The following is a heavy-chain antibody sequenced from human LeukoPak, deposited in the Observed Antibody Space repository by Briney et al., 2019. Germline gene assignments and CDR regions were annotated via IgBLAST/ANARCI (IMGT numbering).Heavy chain of an antibody. D-gene: IGHD3-22*01. CDR2: INHSGST. Sequence: SETLSLTCAVYGGSFSGYYWSWIRQPPGKGGEWIGEINHSGSTNYNPPLKSRVTISVDTSKNQFSLKLSSVTAADTAVYYCARGPRPLYYYDSSGWDAFDIWGQGTMVTVSS. CDR3: ARGPRPLYYYDSSGWDAFDI. J-gene: IGHJ3*02. V-gene: IGHV4-34*01. CDR1: GGSFSGYY.